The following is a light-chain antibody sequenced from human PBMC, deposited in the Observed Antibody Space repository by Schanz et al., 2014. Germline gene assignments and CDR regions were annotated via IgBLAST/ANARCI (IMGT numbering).Light chain of an antibody. CDR1: SSNIGAGYD. V-gene: IGLV1-40*01. CDR2: GNS. Sequence: QSVLTQSPSVSGAPGQRVTISCTGSSSNIGAGYDVHWYQQLPGTAPKLLIYGNSNRPSGVPDRFSGSKSGTSPSLAITGLQAEDEADYYCQSYGGEGYVFGTGIKLTVL. J-gene: IGLJ1*01. CDR3: QSYGGEGYV.